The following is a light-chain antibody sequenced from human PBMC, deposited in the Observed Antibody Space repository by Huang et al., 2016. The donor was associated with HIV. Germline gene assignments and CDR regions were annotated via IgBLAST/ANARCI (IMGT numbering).Light chain of an antibody. CDR1: QIVSTY. CDR2: DAS. V-gene: IGKV3-11*01. Sequence: EIVLTQSPATLSLSPGERATLSCRASQIVSTYLAWYQQKPGQAPRLLIYDASNRATGIPARFSGSGSGTDFTLTISNLEPEDFAVYYCQQRSNWPPMYTFGQGTKLEIK. CDR3: QQRSNWPPMYT. J-gene: IGKJ2*01.